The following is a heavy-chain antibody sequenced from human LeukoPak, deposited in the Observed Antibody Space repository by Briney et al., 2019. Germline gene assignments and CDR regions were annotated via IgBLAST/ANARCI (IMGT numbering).Heavy chain of an antibody. J-gene: IGHJ4*02. D-gene: IGHD1-26*01. CDR2: INHSGST. CDR3: ARGSGSRYPPSTHGYYFDY. Sequence: SETLSLTCAVYGGSFSGYYWSWIRQPPGKGLEWIGEINHSGSTNYNPSLKSRVTISVDTSKNQFSLKLSSVTAVDTAVYYCARGSGSRYPPSTHGYYFDYWGQGTLVTVSS. V-gene: IGHV4-34*01. CDR1: GGSFSGYY.